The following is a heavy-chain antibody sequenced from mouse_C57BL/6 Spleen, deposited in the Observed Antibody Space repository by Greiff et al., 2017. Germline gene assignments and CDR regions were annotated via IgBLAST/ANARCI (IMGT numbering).Heavy chain of an antibody. CDR3: AREGANWDYFDY. CDR1: GFTFSDYG. J-gene: IGHJ2*01. CDR2: ISSGSSTF. Sequence: DVKLVESGGGLVTPGGSLKLSCAASGFTFSDYGMHWVRQAPEKGLECVAYISSGSSTFSSADPVTGRFTISRDNAKNTLFLQMTSRRSKDTAMYYCAREGANWDYFDYWGQGTTLTVSS. V-gene: IGHV5-17*01. D-gene: IGHD4-1*01.